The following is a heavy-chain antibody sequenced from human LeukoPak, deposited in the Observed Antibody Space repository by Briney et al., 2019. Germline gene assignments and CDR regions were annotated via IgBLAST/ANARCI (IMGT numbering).Heavy chain of an antibody. D-gene: IGHD3-22*01. CDR3: ARSPNAPPYYYDSSGYYYGRDDY. Sequence: GGSLTLSCAASGFTFSTYAMNWVRQAPGKGLEWVSAISSSGSTIYYADSVKGRFTISRDNAKNSLYLQMNSLRAEDTAVYYCARSPNAPPYYYDSSGYYYGRDDYWGQGTLVTVSS. V-gene: IGHV3-21*04. CDR2: ISSSGSTI. J-gene: IGHJ4*02. CDR1: GFTFSTYA.